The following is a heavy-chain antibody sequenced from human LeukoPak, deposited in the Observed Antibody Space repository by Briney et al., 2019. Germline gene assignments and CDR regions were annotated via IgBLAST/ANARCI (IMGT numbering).Heavy chain of an antibody. CDR1: GGSFSGYY. J-gene: IGHJ4*02. Sequence: TSETLSLTCAVYGGSFSGYYWSWIRKPPGKGLEWIGEINHSGSTNYNPSLKSRVTISVDTSKNQFSLKLSSVTAADTAVYYCARGGRDGYNFDYWGQGTLVTVSS. D-gene: IGHD5-24*01. V-gene: IGHV4-34*01. CDR2: INHSGST. CDR3: ARGGRDGYNFDY.